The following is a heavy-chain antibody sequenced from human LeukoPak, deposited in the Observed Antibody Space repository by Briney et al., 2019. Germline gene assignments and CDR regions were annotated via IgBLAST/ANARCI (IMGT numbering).Heavy chain of an antibody. V-gene: IGHV2-5*02. CDR1: GFSLSTSGVG. CDR3: TNRRGTSGWSEGYFDY. J-gene: IGHJ4*02. Sequence: SGPTLVNPTQTLTLTCTFSGFSLSTSGVGVGWIRQPPGKAPEWLALIYWDDDKRYSPSLKSRLTITKDTSKNQVVLTMINVDPLDTATYYCTNRRGTSGWSEGYFDYWGQGTLVTVSS. CDR2: IYWDDDK. D-gene: IGHD6-19*01.